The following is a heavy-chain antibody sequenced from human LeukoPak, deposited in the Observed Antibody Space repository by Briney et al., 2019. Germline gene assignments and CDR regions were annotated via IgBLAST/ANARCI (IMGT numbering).Heavy chain of an antibody. CDR2: VHLDGRT. Sequence: SETLSLTCAVSGGSVTSTNWWTWVRQPPGKGLEWIGEVHLDGRTNYNPSLTGRLTLSVDLYENHISLKLTSLTAADTAVYYCAREGGFYRPLDYLGQGTLVTVSS. D-gene: IGHD3-3*01. V-gene: IGHV4-4*02. CDR1: GGSVTSTNW. CDR3: AREGGFYRPLDY. J-gene: IGHJ4*02.